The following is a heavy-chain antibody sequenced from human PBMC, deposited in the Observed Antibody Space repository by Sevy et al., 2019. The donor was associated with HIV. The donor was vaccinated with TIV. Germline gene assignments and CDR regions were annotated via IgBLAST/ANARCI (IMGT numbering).Heavy chain of an antibody. CDR3: ARESRWFFFHFDY. V-gene: IGHV6-1*01. Sequence: SQTLSLTCAISGDSVSTYSAAWNWIRQSPSRGLEWLGRTYYKSKWYNDYAISVKSRISINPDTPKNQISLQLNSVTPEDTAVYYCARESRWFFFHFDYWGQGTLGTVSS. D-gene: IGHD3-10*01. CDR1: GDSVSTYSAA. CDR2: TYYKSKWYN. J-gene: IGHJ4*02.